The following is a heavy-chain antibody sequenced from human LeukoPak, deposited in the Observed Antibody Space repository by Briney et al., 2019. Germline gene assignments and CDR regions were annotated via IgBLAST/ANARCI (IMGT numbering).Heavy chain of an antibody. CDR2: ISGSGGTT. CDR3: AKVLYSRSSVDY. D-gene: IGHD6-6*01. Sequence: GGSLRLSCAASGFTFSSYAMNWVRQAPGKGLEWVSTISGSGGTTNYADAVQGRFTISRDNSKNTLYLQMSSLRAEDTAVYYCAKVLYSRSSVDYWGQGTLVTVSS. V-gene: IGHV3-23*01. CDR1: GFTFSSYA. J-gene: IGHJ4*02.